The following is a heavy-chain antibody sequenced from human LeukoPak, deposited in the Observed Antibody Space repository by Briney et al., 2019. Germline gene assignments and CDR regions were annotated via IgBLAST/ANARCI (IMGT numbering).Heavy chain of an antibody. D-gene: IGHD3-9*01. V-gene: IGHV1-24*01. CDR2: FDPEDGET. CDR1: GYTLTELS. CDR3: ATGTGYTYYYYMDV. J-gene: IGHJ6*03. Sequence: GASVKVSCKVSGYTLTELSMHWVRQAPGKGLEWMGGFDPEDGETIYAQKFQGRVTMTEDTSTDTAYMELSSLRSEDTAVYYCATGTGYTYYYYMDVWGKGTTVTVSS.